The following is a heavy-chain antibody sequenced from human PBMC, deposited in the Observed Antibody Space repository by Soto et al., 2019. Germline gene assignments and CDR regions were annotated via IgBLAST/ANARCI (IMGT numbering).Heavy chain of an antibody. CDR3: ARHICKFRYYHCATDV. CDR1: GYTFTDYW. CDR2: IYPGDSDT. V-gene: IGHV5-51*01. J-gene: IGHJ6*02. Sequence: GESLKISCKGSGYTFTDYWIGWVRQLPGKGLEWMGIIYPGDSDTRYSPSFQGHVTITVDKSTNTAHLQWNTLRASDTAMYYCARHICKFRYYHCATDVWGQGTTVTGSS.